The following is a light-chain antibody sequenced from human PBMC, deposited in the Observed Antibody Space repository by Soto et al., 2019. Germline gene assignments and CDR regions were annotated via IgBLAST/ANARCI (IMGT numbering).Light chain of an antibody. Sequence: EIVLTQSPGTLSLSPGETATLSCRASERVGSTYLAWYQQKPGQAPRLLISGASSRATGIPDRFSGSGSGTDFTLTISRLEPEDFAVYYCQQYYSSTGTFGQGTKGDIK. CDR1: ERVGSTY. CDR3: QQYYSSTGT. V-gene: IGKV3-20*01. J-gene: IGKJ1*01. CDR2: GAS.